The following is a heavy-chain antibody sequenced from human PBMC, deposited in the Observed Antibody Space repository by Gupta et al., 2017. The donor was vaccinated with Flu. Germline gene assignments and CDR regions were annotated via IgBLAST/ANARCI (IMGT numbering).Heavy chain of an antibody. CDR1: GFTFSSYA. J-gene: IGHJ4*02. Sequence: EVQLLESGGGLVQPGGSLRLSCAASGFTFSSYAMSWVRQAPGKGLEWVSAISGSGGSTYYADSVKGRFTISRDNSKNTLYLQMNSLRAEDTAVYYCAKQEAVVLTGAYYFDYWGQGTLVTVSS. V-gene: IGHV3-23*01. CDR3: AKQEAVVLTGAYYFDY. D-gene: IGHD3-9*01. CDR2: ISGSGGST.